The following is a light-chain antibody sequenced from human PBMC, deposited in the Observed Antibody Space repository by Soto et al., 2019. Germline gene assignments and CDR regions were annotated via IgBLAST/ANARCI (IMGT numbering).Light chain of an antibody. J-gene: IGKJ5*01. CDR3: QQYENWPPALT. CDR2: GAS. V-gene: IGKV3-15*01. CDR1: QSVSSN. Sequence: EIVMTQSPATLSVSPGERATLSCRASQSVSSNLAWYQQKPGQAPRLLFFGASTRATGIPARFSGSGSGTEFTLTISSLRSEDFAVYYCQQYENWPPALTFGQGTRLEIK.